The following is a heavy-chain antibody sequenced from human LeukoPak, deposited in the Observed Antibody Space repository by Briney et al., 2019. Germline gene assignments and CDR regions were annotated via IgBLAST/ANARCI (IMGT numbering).Heavy chain of an antibody. D-gene: IGHD4-17*01. CDR2: IIPIFGTA. V-gene: IGHV1-69*13. CDR1: GYTFTSYA. J-gene: IGHJ4*02. CDR3: ARNGDYGDYYYFDY. Sequence: SVKVSCKASGYTFTSYAMNWVRQAPGQGLEWMGGIIPIFGTANYAQKFQGRVTITADESTSTAYMELSSLRSEDTAVYYCARNGDYGDYYYFDYWGQGTLVTVSS.